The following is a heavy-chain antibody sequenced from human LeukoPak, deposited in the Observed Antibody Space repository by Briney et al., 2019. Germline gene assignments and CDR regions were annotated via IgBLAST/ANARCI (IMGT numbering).Heavy chain of an antibody. CDR2: XXPSDGHT. CDR3: ARSATRYYYGSGSYSVYYFDY. J-gene: IGHJ4*02. Sequence: WGREXXXQGVEWRXXXXPSDGHTNYAQKLQGRVTMTRETSTDTAYMELRSLRSDDTAVYYCARSATRYYYGSGSYSVYYFDYWGQGTLVTVSS. V-gene: IGHV1-18*01. D-gene: IGHD3-10*01.